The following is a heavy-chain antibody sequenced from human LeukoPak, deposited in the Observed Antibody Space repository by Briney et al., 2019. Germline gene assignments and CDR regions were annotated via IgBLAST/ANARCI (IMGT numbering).Heavy chain of an antibody. J-gene: IGHJ3*02. V-gene: IGHV1-2*02. CDR1: GLTFTSSA. Sequence: ASVKVSCKASGLTFTSSAVQWVRQAPGQGLEWMGWINPNSGGTNYAQKFQGRVTMTRDTSISTAYMELSRLRSDDTAVYYCARARELEMGLLDAFDIWGQGTMVTVSS. CDR2: INPNSGGT. CDR3: ARARELEMGLLDAFDI. D-gene: IGHD5-24*01.